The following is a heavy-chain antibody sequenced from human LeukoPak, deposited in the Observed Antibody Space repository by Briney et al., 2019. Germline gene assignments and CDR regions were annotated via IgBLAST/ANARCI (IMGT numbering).Heavy chain of an antibody. J-gene: IGHJ5*02. CDR3: ARGGYYGSGSYYRRGPNWFDP. V-gene: IGHV1-18*04. Sequence: ASVKVSCKASGYTFTSYGISWERQAPGQGLEWMGWISAYNGNTNYAQKLQGRVTMTTDTSTSTAYMELRSLRSDDTAVYYCARGGYYGSGSYYRRGPNWFDPWGQGTLVTVSS. CDR2: ISAYNGNT. CDR1: GYTFTSYG. D-gene: IGHD3-10*01.